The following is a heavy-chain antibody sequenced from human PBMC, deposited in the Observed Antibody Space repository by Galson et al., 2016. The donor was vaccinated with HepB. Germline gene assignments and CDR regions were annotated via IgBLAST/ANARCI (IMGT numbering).Heavy chain of an antibody. CDR1: GYTFTAYA. Sequence: PVKVSCKASGYTFTAYAIHWVRQAPGQRLEWMAWINTAKGDTRYSQKLRGRVTLTRDTSATTASMELSSLRSEDTAVYYCARRLVGSYGNAFDIWGQGTLVTVSS. D-gene: IGHD2-8*02. J-gene: IGHJ3*02. CDR2: INTAKGDT. CDR3: ARRLVGSYGNAFDI. V-gene: IGHV1-3*04.